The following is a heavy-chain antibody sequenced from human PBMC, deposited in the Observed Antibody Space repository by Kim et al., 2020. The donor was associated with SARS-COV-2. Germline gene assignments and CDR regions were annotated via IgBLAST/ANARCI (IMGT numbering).Heavy chain of an antibody. V-gene: IGHV3-23*01. CDR2: VSAAGLRT. J-gene: IGHJ4*02. Sequence: GGSLRLSCAASGYTFSSYAMTWVRQAPGKGLEWVAAVSAAGLRTYYADSLKGRFTISRDNSKNTVNLQMNSLRPEDSAVYYCAKGQSWTRQERYSDYWGQGILVTVSS. CDR1: GYTFSSYA. CDR3: AKGQSWTRQERYSDY. D-gene: IGHD3-10*01.